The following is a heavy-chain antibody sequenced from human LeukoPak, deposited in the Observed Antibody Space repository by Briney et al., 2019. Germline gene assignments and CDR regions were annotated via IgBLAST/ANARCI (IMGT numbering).Heavy chain of an antibody. CDR3: ARDPPGWLRSEGGEYFQH. V-gene: IGHV1-18*01. J-gene: IGHJ1*01. CDR1: GYTFTSYG. Sequence: ASVKVSFKASGYTFTSYGISWVRQAPGQGLEWMGWISAYNGNTNYAQKFQGRVTMTTDTSMSIAYMELRSLRSDDTAVYYCARDPPGWLRSEGGEYFQHWGQGTLVTVSS. D-gene: IGHD5-12*01. CDR2: ISAYNGNT.